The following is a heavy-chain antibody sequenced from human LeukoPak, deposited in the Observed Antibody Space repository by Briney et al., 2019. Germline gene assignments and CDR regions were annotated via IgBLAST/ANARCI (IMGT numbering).Heavy chain of an antibody. CDR1: GGSMRTDY. V-gene: IGHV4-59*08. D-gene: IGHD3-3*01. CDR3: ARHGSSSDLWSDSFDH. CDR2: IDYSGST. J-gene: IGHJ4*02. Sequence: SETLSLTCTVSGGSMRTDYWSWIRQSPGKGLEWIAYIDYSGSTNYNPSLKGRVTMSVDSSKNQFSLNLTSVTAADTAVYYCARHGSSSDLWSDSFDHWGQGTLVTVSS.